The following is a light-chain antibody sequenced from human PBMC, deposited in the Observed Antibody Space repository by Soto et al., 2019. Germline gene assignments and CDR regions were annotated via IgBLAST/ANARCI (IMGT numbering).Light chain of an antibody. CDR1: QGISNY. CDR2: AAS. CDR3: LINTTVPA. J-gene: IGKJ4*01. Sequence: DIQMTQSPSSLSASVGDRVTITCRASQGISNYLAWYQQIPGKVPKLLISAASTLQAGIPSRFSGSGSGTDFTLTISRLQPEDVAIYYWLINTTVPAFGGGTKVEIK. V-gene: IGKV1-27*01.